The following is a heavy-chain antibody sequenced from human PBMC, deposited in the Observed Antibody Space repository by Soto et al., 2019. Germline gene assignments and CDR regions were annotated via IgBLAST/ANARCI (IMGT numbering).Heavy chain of an antibody. D-gene: IGHD3-3*01. CDR3: AKDPNYDFWSGDENKDAVDV. V-gene: IGHV3-23*01. J-gene: IGHJ3*01. CDR1: GFAFGSEA. Sequence: EVQLLESGGGLVQPGGSLRLSCAASGFAFGSEAMSWVRQAPGKGLEWVATISGSGSHTYYAASVKGRFTISRDNSKNTVSLQVNRLTAADTATYYCAKDPNYDFWSGDENKDAVDVWGQGTMVTVSS. CDR2: ISGSGSHT.